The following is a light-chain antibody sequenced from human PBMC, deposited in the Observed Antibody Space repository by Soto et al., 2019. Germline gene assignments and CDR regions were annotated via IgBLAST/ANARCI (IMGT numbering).Light chain of an antibody. CDR3: SSHTSSNTLV. J-gene: IGLJ2*01. CDR1: SSDVGGYNY. V-gene: IGLV2-14*01. CDR2: EVS. Sequence: QSALTQPASVSGSPGQSITISCTGTSSDVGGYNYVSWYQHHPGKAPKVMIFEVSDRPSGVSNRFSGSKSTNTASLTISGLQAEDEADYYCSSHTSSNTLVFGGGTKVTVL.